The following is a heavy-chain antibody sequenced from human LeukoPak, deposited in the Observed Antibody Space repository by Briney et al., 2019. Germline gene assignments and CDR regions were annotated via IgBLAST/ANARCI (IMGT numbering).Heavy chain of an antibody. V-gene: IGHV3-30*18. Sequence: TGGSLRLSCAASGFPFSNYGMHWVRQAPGKGLEWVAVISADGIDKYYADSVKGRFTISRDNSKNTLYLQMSSLRPEDTAVYYCAKGKGREGDYWGQGNLVTVSS. CDR1: GFPFSNYG. CDR2: ISADGIDK. J-gene: IGHJ4*02. CDR3: AKGKGREGDY.